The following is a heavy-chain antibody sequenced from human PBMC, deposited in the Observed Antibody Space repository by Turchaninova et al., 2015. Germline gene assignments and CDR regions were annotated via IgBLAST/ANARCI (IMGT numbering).Heavy chain of an antibody. CDR1: GYSFTGSY. J-gene: IGHJ5*02. Sequence: QVQLVQSGAEVKKPGASVKVSCKASGYSFTGSYMHWVQQAPGQGLEWMGRIDPNSGGTISAQQFQGRVTMTRDTSINTAYMDLSRLRSDDTAFYYCARDSQVAGDAWGQGTLVTVSS. CDR2: IDPNSGGT. V-gene: IGHV1-2*06. CDR3: ARDSQVAGDA. D-gene: IGHD6-19*01.